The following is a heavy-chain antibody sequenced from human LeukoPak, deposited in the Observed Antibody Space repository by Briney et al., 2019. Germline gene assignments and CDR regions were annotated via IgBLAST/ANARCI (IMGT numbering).Heavy chain of an antibody. D-gene: IGHD6-13*01. Sequence: ASVKVSCKASGGTFSSYATSWVRQAPGQGLEWMGGIIPIFGTANYAQKFQGRVTMTRNTSISTAYMELSSLRSEDTAVYYCARGFGSSSSWGNYYYYMDVWGKGTTVTISS. V-gene: IGHV1-69*05. CDR3: ARGFGSSSSWGNYYYYMDV. CDR1: GGTFSSYA. CDR2: IIPIFGTA. J-gene: IGHJ6*03.